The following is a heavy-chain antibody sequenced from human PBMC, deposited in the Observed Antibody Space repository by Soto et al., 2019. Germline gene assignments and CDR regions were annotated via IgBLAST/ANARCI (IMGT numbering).Heavy chain of an antibody. D-gene: IGHD1-26*01. V-gene: IGHV1-8*01. CDR3: AGEKVGTTGIDF. Sequence: QAQLVQSGAEVKKPGASVKVSCKASGYTFTGYDINWVLQATGQGLEWMGWMNPNSGNPGYAQNFQGRVTMTRDNSITTAYMELTSLRDDDSAVYYCAGEKVGTTGIDFWGQGTLVTVSS. CDR2: MNPNSGNP. CDR1: GYTFTGYD. J-gene: IGHJ4*02.